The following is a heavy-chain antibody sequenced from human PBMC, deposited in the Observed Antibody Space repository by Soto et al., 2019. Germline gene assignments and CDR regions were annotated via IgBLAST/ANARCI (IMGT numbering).Heavy chain of an antibody. CDR2: ISGSGGST. V-gene: IGHV3-23*01. D-gene: IGHD3-10*01. CDR3: ANAHDSGSYLVPAM. J-gene: IGHJ4*02. Sequence: GGSLRLSCAASGFTFSSYAMSWVRQAPGKGLEWVSAISGSGGSTYYADSVKGRFTISRDNSKNTLYLQMNSLRAEDTAVYYCANAHDSGSYLVPAMWGQGTLVTVSS. CDR1: GFTFSSYA.